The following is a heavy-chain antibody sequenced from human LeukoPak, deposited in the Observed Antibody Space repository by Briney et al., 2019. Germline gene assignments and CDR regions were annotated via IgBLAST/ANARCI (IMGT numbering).Heavy chain of an antibody. V-gene: IGHV3-23*01. D-gene: IGHD3-22*01. CDR2: ISGSGGST. CDR3: AKESRITMIVVVIPRFDY. Sequence: PGGSLRLSCAASGFTFSSYAMSWVRQAPGKGLEWVSAISGSGGSTYYADSVKGRFTISRDNSKNTLYLQMNSLRAEDTAVYYCAKESRITMIVVVIPRFDYWGQGTLVTVSS. J-gene: IGHJ4*02. CDR1: GFTFSSYA.